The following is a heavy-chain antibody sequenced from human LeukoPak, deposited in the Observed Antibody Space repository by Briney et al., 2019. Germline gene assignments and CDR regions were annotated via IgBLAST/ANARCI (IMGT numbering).Heavy chain of an antibody. CDR1: GFTFSSYA. D-gene: IGHD1-7*01. CDR2: ISGSGYST. CDR3: ARDPANWNYVGYFDY. Sequence: GGSLRLSCAASGFTFSSYAMTWVRQAPGKGLEWVSAISGSGYSTQYADSVKGRFTISRDNSKNTLYLQMNSLRAEDTAVYYCARDPANWNYVGYFDYWGQGTLVTVSS. V-gene: IGHV3-23*01. J-gene: IGHJ4*02.